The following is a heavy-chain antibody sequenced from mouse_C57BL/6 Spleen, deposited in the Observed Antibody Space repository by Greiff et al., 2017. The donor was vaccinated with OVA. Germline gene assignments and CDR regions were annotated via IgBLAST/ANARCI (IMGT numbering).Heavy chain of an antibody. Sequence: EVKVVESGGGLVKPGGSLKLSCAASGFTFSDYGMHWVRQAPEKGLEWVAYISSGSSTIYYADTVKGRFTISRDNAKNTLFLQMTSLRSEDTAMYYCAGAYYSNFNFDYWGQGTTLTVSS. V-gene: IGHV5-17*01. CDR3: AGAYYSNFNFDY. J-gene: IGHJ2*01. CDR2: ISSGSSTI. CDR1: GFTFSDYG. D-gene: IGHD2-5*01.